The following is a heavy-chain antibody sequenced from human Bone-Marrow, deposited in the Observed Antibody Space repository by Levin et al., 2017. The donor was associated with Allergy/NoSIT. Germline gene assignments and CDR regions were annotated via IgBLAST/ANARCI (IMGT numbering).Heavy chain of an antibody. J-gene: IGHJ4*02. V-gene: IGHV4-59*01. D-gene: IGHD3-9*01. Sequence: TSETLSLTCAVSGGSISNYYWNWIRQPPGKGLEWIGYIFSTGSTTSSPSLKTRVTISVDTSNNQFSLRLTSVTAADTAVYYCARAALSGDVLTGYYMTPFDYWGQGALVTVSS. CDR3: ARAALSGDVLTGYYMTPFDY. CDR2: IFSTGST. CDR1: GGSISNYY.